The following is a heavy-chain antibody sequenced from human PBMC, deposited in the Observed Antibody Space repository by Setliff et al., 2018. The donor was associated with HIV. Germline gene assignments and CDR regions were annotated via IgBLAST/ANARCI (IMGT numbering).Heavy chain of an antibody. CDR3: ARDHVVNCFDV. CDR2: IKQDGSDK. V-gene: IGHV3-7*01. J-gene: IGHJ3*01. D-gene: IGHD1-1*01. Sequence: GGSLRLSCAASGFTFRNHYMSGVRQAPGKGLEWVANIKQDGSDKYYLDSVKGRFTISRYNAKNSLYLQMNSLRAEDTAVYFCARDHVVNCFDVWGQGTMVTVSS. CDR1: GFTFRNHY.